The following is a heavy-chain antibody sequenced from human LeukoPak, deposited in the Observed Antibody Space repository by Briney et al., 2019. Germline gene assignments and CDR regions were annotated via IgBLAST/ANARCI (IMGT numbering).Heavy chain of an antibody. CDR2: IIPILTTT. Sequence: SVKVSCKASGGTFNNFGISWVRRAPGQGLEWMGVIIPILTTTHYAQKFKGRVTIIADESTSTASLELSSLTSEDTAVYYCARDPLAASAPGYFDYWGQGTLVTVSS. CDR1: GGTFNNFG. V-gene: IGHV1-69*13. J-gene: IGHJ4*02. D-gene: IGHD6-13*01. CDR3: ARDPLAASAPGYFDY.